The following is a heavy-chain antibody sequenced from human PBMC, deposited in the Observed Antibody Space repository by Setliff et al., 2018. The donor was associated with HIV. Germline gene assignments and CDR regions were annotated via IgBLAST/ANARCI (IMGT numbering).Heavy chain of an antibody. D-gene: IGHD6-6*01. J-gene: IGHJ4*02. CDR3: ARSSSSSPFFFDY. CDR1: GGSISSGSYY. V-gene: IGHV4-39*07. Sequence: SETLSLTCTVSGGSISSGSYYWGWIRQPPGKGLEWIGSIYYSGSTYQNPSLKSRVTISVDTSKNQFSLKLNSVTAADTAVYYCARSSSSSPFFFDYWGQGSLVTVSS. CDR2: IYYSGST.